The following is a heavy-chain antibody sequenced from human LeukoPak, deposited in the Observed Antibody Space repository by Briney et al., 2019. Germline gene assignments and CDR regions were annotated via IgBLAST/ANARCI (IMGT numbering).Heavy chain of an antibody. Sequence: SETLSLTCTVSGGSISSSSYYWGWIRQPPGKGLEWIGSIYYSGSTYYNPSLKSRVTISVDTSKNQFSLKLSSVTAADTAVYYCARARSSSWYRGYYYYGMDVWGQGTTVTVSS. CDR3: ARARSSSWYRGYYYYGMDV. CDR1: GGSISSSSYY. V-gene: IGHV4-39*01. CDR2: IYYSGST. D-gene: IGHD6-13*01. J-gene: IGHJ6*02.